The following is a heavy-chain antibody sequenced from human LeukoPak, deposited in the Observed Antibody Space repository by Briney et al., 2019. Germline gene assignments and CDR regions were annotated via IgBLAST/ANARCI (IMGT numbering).Heavy chain of an antibody. CDR3: ARAPGGNPTTHYFDY. D-gene: IGHD1-14*01. J-gene: IGHJ4*02. CDR2: IYYSGNT. Sequence: SGTLSLTCTVSGGSISSYYWSWIRQPPGKGLEWIGYIYYSGNTNYNPSLKSRVTISVDTSKNQFSLKLTSVTAADTAVYYCARAPGGNPTTHYFDYWGQGALVTVSS. CDR1: GGSISSYY. V-gene: IGHV4-59*01.